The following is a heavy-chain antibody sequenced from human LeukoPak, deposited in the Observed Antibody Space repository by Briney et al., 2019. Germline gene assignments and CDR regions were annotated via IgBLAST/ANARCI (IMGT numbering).Heavy chain of an antibody. Sequence: PGGSLRLSCAASRFTFSTYGMNWVRQTPGKGLEWVSAISGSGNRAYHADSVKGRFTSSRDNAKNSLYLQMNSLRAEDTAVYYCASEYSSSSGLDYWGQGTLVTVSS. J-gene: IGHJ4*02. D-gene: IGHD6-6*01. V-gene: IGHV3-23*01. CDR3: ASEYSSSSGLDY. CDR2: ISGSGNRA. CDR1: RFTFSTYG.